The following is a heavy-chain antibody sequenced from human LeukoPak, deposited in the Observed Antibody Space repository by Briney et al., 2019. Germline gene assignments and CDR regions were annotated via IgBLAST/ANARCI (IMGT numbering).Heavy chain of an antibody. CDR3: ARLEMYNYDSSGYYLGGYFDY. J-gene: IGHJ4*02. CDR2: ISAYSGDT. CDR1: GYNFNNYG. V-gene: IGHV1-18*01. D-gene: IGHD3-22*01. Sequence: EASVKVSCKTSGYNFNNYGISWVRRAPGQGLEWMGWISAYSGDTNYAQKLQGRVTMTTDTSTSTAYMELRSLRSDDTAVYYCARLEMYNYDSSGYYLGGYFDYWGQGTLVTVSS.